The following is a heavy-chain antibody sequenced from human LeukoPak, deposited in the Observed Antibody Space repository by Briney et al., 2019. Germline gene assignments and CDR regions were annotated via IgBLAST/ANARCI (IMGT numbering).Heavy chain of an antibody. J-gene: IGHJ4*02. CDR2: IYYSGST. CDR3: ARPGRRYCSGGSCYHFDY. Sequence: PSETLSLTCTVSGGSISSSSYYWGWIRQPPGKGLEGIGSIYYSGSTYYNPSLKSRVTISVDTSKNQFSLKLSSVTAADTAVYYCARPGRRYCSGGSCYHFDYWGQGTLVTVSS. V-gene: IGHV4-39*01. CDR1: GGSISSSSYY. D-gene: IGHD2-15*01.